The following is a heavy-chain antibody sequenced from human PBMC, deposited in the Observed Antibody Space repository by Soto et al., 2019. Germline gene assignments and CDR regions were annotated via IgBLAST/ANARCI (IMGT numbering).Heavy chain of an antibody. CDR2: IIPILGIA. CDR1: GGTFSSYT. Sequence: SVKVSCKASGGTFSSYTISWVRQAPGQGLEWMGRIIPILGIANYAQKFQGRVTITADKSTSTAYMELSSLRSEDTAVYYCARVNTPYYYYMDVWGKGTTVTVSS. J-gene: IGHJ6*03. V-gene: IGHV1-69*02. CDR3: ARVNTPYYYYMDV.